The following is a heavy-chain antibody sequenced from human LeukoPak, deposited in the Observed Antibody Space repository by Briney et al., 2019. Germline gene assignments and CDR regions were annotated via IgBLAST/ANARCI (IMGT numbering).Heavy chain of an antibody. CDR2: ISWNSGSI. D-gene: IGHD2-8*02. CDR1: GFTFDGYA. CDR3: AKDEFVASDFTGAFDI. J-gene: IGHJ3*02. Sequence: GGSLRLSCAASGFTFDGYAMHWVRHATGKGLEWISGISWNSGSIDYADSVKGRFTISRDNAKNSLYLQMDSLRAEDMALYYCAKDEFVASDFTGAFDIWGQGTMVTVSS. V-gene: IGHV3-9*03.